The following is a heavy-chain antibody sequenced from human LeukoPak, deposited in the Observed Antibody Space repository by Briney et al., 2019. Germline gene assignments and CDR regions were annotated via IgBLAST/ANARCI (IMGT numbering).Heavy chain of an antibody. CDR2: INPNSGGT. D-gene: IGHD6-19*01. CDR1: GYTFTGYY. V-gene: IGHV1-2*02. Sequence: ASVKVSCKASGYTFTGYYMHWVRQAPGQGLEWMGWINPNSGGTNYAQKFQGRVTMTRDTSISTAYMELSSLRSDDTAVYYCARGSYPGWYNGEFDYWGQGTLVPVSS. J-gene: IGHJ4*02. CDR3: ARGSYPGWYNGEFDY.